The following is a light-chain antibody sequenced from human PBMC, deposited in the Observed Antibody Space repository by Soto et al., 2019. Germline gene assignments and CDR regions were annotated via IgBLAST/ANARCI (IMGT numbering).Light chain of an antibody. CDR2: EVS. CDR1: TSDVGAYNY. J-gene: IGLJ1*01. V-gene: IGLV2-14*01. Sequence: QSVLTQPASVYGSPGQSINISCTGSTSDVGAYNYVSWYKHHPGQAPQLMIYEVSNRPSGVSNRFSGSKSGNTASLTISGLQADDEGDYYCSSKTSSSSPFVFGTGTKVTVL. CDR3: SSKTSSSSPFV.